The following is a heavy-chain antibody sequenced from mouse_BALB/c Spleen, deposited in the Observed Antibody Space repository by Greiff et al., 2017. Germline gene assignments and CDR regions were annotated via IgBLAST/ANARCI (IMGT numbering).Heavy chain of an antibody. CDR1: GFSLTSYG. Sequence: QVQLQQSGPGLVQPSQSLSITCTVSGFSLTSYGVHWVRQSPGKGLEWLGVIWSGGSTDYNAAFISRLSISKDNSKSQVFFKMNSLQANDTAIYYCASDPHYAMDYWGQGTSVTASS. CDR3: ASDPHYAMDY. V-gene: IGHV2-2*02. CDR2: IWSGGST. J-gene: IGHJ4*01.